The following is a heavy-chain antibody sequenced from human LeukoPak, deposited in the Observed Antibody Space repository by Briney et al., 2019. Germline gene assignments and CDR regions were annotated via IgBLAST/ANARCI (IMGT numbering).Heavy chain of an antibody. CDR2: ISSSSSYI. Sequence: PGGSLRLSCAASGFTFSSYSMNWVRQAPGKGLEWVSSISSSSSYIYYADSVKGRFTISRDNAKNSLYLQMNSLRAEDTAVYYCAMGIAVAGYEIDYWGQGTLVTVSS. V-gene: IGHV3-21*01. J-gene: IGHJ4*02. D-gene: IGHD6-19*01. CDR3: AMGIAVAGYEIDY. CDR1: GFTFSSYS.